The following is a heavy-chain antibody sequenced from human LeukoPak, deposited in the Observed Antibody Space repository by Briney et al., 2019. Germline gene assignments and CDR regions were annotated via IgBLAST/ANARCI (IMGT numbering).Heavy chain of an antibody. V-gene: IGHV3-30*04. Sequence: GRSLRLSCAAPGFTFSSYSMHWVRQAPGKGLEWLTLISYHGSNKDYTDSVRGRFTISRDNSKNTVFLQMNSLRTEDTAVYFCARSPERLGQGYLDSWGQGTLVTVSS. CDR1: GFTFSSYS. J-gene: IGHJ4*02. D-gene: IGHD3/OR15-3a*01. CDR3: ARSPERLGQGYLDS. CDR2: ISYHGSNK.